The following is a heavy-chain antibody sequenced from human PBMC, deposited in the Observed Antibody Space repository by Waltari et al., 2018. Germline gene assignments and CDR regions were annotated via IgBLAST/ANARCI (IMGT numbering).Heavy chain of an antibody. CDR1: GGSISSSSYY. V-gene: IGHV4-39*01. CDR3: ARHRLRSSSWYIDYYYYYGMDV. J-gene: IGHJ6*02. D-gene: IGHD6-13*01. Sequence: QLQLQESGPGLVKPSETLSLTCTVSGGSISSSSYYWGWIRQPPGKGLEWIGSIYYSGSTYYNPSLKSRVTISVDTSKNQFSLKLSSVTAADTAVYYCARHRLRSSSWYIDYYYYYGMDVWGQGTTVTVSS. CDR2: IYYSGST.